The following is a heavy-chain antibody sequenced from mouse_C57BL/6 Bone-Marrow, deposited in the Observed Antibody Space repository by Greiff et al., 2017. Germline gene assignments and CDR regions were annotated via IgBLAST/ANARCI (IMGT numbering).Heavy chain of an antibody. V-gene: IGHV5-15*01. Sequence: EVKLMESGGGLVQPGGSLKLSCAASGFTFSDYGMAWVRQAPRKGPEWVAFISNLAYSIYYADTVTGRFTISRENAKNTLYLEMSSLRSEDTAMYYCARPTNYGNYEWYFDVWGTGTTVTVSS. CDR1: GFTFSDYG. CDR2: ISNLAYSI. D-gene: IGHD2-1*01. CDR3: ARPTNYGNYEWYFDV. J-gene: IGHJ1*03.